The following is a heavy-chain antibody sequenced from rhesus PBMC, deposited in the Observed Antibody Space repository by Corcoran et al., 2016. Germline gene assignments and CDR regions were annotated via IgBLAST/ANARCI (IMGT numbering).Heavy chain of an antibody. CDR3: ARGFYYSGSYNSLDV. V-gene: IGHV4-173*01. CDR2: ISGRGGRT. J-gene: IGHJ5-2*02. CDR1: GGSISSNY. Sequence: QLQLQESGPGLVKPSETLSLTCAVSGGSISSNYWSWIRQPPGKGLEWIGRISGRGGRTDAHPSHKSRVTISTDTSKNQFSLKLSSVTAADTAVYYCARGFYYSGSYNSLDVWGRGVLVTVSS. D-gene: IGHD3-16*01.